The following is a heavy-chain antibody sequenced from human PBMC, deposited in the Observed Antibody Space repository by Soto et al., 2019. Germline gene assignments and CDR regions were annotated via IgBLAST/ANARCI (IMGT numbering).Heavy chain of an antibody. Sequence: SETLSLTCAVYGGSFSGYYWSWIRQPPGKGLEWIGEINHSGSTNYNPSLKSRVTISVNTSKNQFSLKLSSVTAADTAVYYCARAHRLYSSSWYLDYWGQGTLVTVSS. V-gene: IGHV4-34*01. CDR2: INHSGST. CDR1: GGSFSGYY. CDR3: ARAHRLYSSSWYLDY. J-gene: IGHJ4*02. D-gene: IGHD6-13*01.